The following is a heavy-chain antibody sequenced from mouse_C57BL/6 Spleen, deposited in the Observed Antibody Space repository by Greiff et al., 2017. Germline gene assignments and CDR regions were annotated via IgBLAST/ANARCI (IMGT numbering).Heavy chain of an antibody. D-gene: IGHD2-3*01. Sequence: VQLQQSGAELVKPGASVKISCKASGYAFSSYWMNWVKQRPGKGLEWIGQIYPGNGDTNYNEKFKGKATLTADKSSSTAYMQLSTLASEDSAVYFCALYDRNALDYGGQGTTVTVSS. V-gene: IGHV1-80*01. CDR1: GYAFSSYW. CDR3: ALYDRNALDY. J-gene: IGHJ4*01. CDR2: IYPGNGDT.